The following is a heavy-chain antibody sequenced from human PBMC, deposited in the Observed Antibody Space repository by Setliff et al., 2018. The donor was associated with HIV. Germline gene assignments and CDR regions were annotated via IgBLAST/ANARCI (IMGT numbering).Heavy chain of an antibody. CDR2: IYSSGST. CDR1: GVSISNYY. Sequence: SETLSLTCSVSGVSISNYYWSWIRQPPGKGLEWIGFIYSSGSTNYNPSLKSRVTISVDTSKNQFSLKLNSVTAADTAVYYCARNVGGLRSAVNWFDPWGQGTLVTV. J-gene: IGHJ5*02. V-gene: IGHV4-59*08. D-gene: IGHD4-17*01. CDR3: ARNVGGLRSAVNWFDP.